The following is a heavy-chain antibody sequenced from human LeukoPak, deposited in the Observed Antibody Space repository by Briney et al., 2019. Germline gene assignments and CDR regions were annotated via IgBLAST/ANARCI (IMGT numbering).Heavy chain of an antibody. CDR1: GGTFISYA. Sequence: SVKVSCKASGGTFISYAISWVRQAPGQGLEWMGRIIPIFGTANYAQKFQGRVTITTDESTSTAYMELSSLRSEDTAVYYCARSRRGYSSSYAFDIWGQGTMVTVSS. J-gene: IGHJ3*02. V-gene: IGHV1-69*05. CDR3: ARSRRGYSSSYAFDI. D-gene: IGHD6-6*01. CDR2: IIPIFGTA.